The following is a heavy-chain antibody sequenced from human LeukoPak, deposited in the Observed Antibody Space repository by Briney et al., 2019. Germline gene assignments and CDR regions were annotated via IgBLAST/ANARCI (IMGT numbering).Heavy chain of an antibody. CDR2: IWYDGSNK. Sequence: PGGSLRLSCAASGFTFSSYAMHWVRQAPGKGLEWVAVIWYDGSNKYYADSVKGRFTISRDNSKNALYLQMNSLRAEDTAVYYCARDLGSYGAERYYYDSSGYYPSSSFDYWGQGTLVTVSS. V-gene: IGHV3-33*08. CDR1: GFTFSSYA. CDR3: ARDLGSYGAERYYYDSSGYYPSSSFDY. D-gene: IGHD3-22*01. J-gene: IGHJ4*02.